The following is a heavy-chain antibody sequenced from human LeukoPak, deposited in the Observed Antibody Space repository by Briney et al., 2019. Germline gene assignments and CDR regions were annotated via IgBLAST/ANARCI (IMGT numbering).Heavy chain of an antibody. V-gene: IGHV4-30-4*08. CDR2: IYYSGST. Sequence: PSETLSLTCTVSGGSISSGDYYWSWIRQPPGKGLEWIGYIYYSGSTYYNPSLKSRVTISVDTSKNQFSLKLSSVTAADTAVYYCARDGGNYYDSSGYSPLDYWGQGTLVTVSS. CDR3: ARDGGNYYDSSGYSPLDY. D-gene: IGHD3-22*01. J-gene: IGHJ4*02. CDR1: GGSISSGDYY.